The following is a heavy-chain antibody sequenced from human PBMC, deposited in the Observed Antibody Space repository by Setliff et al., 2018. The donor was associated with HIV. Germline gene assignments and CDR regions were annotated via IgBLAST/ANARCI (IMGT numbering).Heavy chain of an antibody. J-gene: IGHJ4*02. CDR3: ATGGGQSFDY. V-gene: IGHV1-18*01. D-gene: IGHD1-26*01. CDR2: ISAYNGNT. CDR1: GYTFSSYG. Sequence: GASVKVSCKASGYTFSSYGISWVRQAPGQGVEWMGWISAYNGNTNYAQRFRDRFTVTTDTSTSTAYMELRGLSPDDTALYFCATGGGQSFDYWGQGTLVTVSS.